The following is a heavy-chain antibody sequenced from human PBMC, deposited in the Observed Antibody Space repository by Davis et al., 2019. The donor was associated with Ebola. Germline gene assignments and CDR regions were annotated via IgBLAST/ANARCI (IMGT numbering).Heavy chain of an antibody. V-gene: IGHV3-33*08. D-gene: IGHD5-12*01. Sequence: GESLKISCAASGFTFSSYGMHWVRQAPGKGLEWVAVIWYDGSNKYYADSVKGRFTISRDNSKNTLYLQMNSLRAEDTAVYYCAYSSGYSGYDYYYGMDVWGQGTTVTVSS. CDR3: AYSSGYSGYDYYYGMDV. CDR1: GFTFSSYG. J-gene: IGHJ6*02. CDR2: IWYDGSNK.